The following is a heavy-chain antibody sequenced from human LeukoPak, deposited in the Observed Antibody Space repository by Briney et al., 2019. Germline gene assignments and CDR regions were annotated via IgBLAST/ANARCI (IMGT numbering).Heavy chain of an antibody. Sequence: PGESLRLSCAASGFTFSSYGMHWVRQAPAKGLEWVAVIAFDGTNKYYADSVKGRFTISRDNSKNTLYLQMNSLRAEDTAVYYCAKGTGGDYVPWVDYWGQGTLVTVSS. CDR1: GFTFSSYG. CDR3: AKGTGGDYVPWVDY. D-gene: IGHD4-17*01. V-gene: IGHV3-30*18. J-gene: IGHJ4*02. CDR2: IAFDGTNK.